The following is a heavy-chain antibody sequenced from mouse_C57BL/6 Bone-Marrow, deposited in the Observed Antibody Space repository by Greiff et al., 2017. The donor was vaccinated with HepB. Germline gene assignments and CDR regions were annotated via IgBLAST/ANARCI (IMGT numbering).Heavy chain of an antibody. J-gene: IGHJ2*01. CDR3: ALITTVVEENSFDY. Sequence: QVQLQQSGAELVKPGASVKMSCKASGYTFTSYWITWVKQRPGQGLEWIGDIYPGSGSTNYNEKFKSKATLTVDTSSSTAYMQRSSLTSEDSAVYYCALITTVVEENSFDYWGQGTTLTVSS. V-gene: IGHV1-55*01. D-gene: IGHD1-1*01. CDR1: GYTFTSYW. CDR2: IYPGSGST.